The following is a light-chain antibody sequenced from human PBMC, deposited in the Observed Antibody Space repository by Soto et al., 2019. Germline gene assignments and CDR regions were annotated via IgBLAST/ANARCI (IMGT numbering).Light chain of an antibody. CDR2: EGS. V-gene: IGLV2-23*01. Sequence: QSALTQPASVSGSPGQSITISCTGTSSDVGYYNLVSWYQHHPGKAPKLMMYEGSKRPSGVSNRFSGSKSGTTASLTISGLQPEDEADYYCCSYARSGTLVFGGGTKVTVL. CDR1: SSDVGYYNL. J-gene: IGLJ2*01. CDR3: CSYARSGTLV.